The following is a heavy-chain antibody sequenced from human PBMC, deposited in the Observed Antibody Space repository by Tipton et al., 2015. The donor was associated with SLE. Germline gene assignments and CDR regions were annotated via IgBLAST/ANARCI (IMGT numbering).Heavy chain of an antibody. CDR1: GYTLTELS. CDR2: FAPEDGET. CDR3: STNKRLSSSWFDY. V-gene: IGHV1-24*01. D-gene: IGHD6-13*01. Sequence: QLVQSGPEVKKPGASVKVSCKVSGYTLTELSMHWVRQAPGKGLEWMGGFAPEDGETIYAQKFQGRVTMTEDTSTDTAYMELSSLRSEDTAVYYCSTNKRLSSSWFDYWGQGTLFTASS. J-gene: IGHJ5*01.